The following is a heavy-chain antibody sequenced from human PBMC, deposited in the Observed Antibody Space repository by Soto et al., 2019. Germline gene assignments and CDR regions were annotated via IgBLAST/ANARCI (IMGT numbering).Heavy chain of an antibody. D-gene: IGHD1-1*01. V-gene: IGHV4-59*08. CDR2: IYYSGST. CDR1: GGSISSYY. CDR3: AGEGTWSGYYYYAMDV. Sequence: QVQLQESGPGLVKPSETLSLTCTVSGGSISSYYWNWIRQPPGKGLEWIGYIYYSGSTNYSPSLKSRVTIAVDTSNNKFSLKLSSVTAADTAVYYCAGEGTWSGYYYYAMDVWGQGTTVTVSS. J-gene: IGHJ6*02.